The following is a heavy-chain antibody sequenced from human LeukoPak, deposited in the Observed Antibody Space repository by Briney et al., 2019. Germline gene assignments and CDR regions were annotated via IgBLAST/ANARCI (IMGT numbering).Heavy chain of an antibody. V-gene: IGHV1-2*05. D-gene: IGHD3/OR15-3a*01. Sequence: ASVKVSCXASGYTFTGYYMHWVRQAPGQGVEWMGRINPNSGGTNYAQKFQGRVTMTRDTSISTAYMELSRLRSDDTGVYYCARDAGDWTKVDYWGQGTLVTVSS. CDR2: INPNSGGT. J-gene: IGHJ4*02. CDR1: GYTFTGYY. CDR3: ARDAGDWTKVDY.